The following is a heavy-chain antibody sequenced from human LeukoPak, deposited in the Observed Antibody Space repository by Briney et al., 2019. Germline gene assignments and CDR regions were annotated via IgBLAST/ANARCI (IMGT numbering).Heavy chain of an antibody. Sequence: PSETLSLTCTVSGGSISSYYWSWIRQPPGKGLEWIGYIYYSGSTYYNPSLKSRVTISVDTSKNQFSLKLSSVTAADTAVYYCARRQGYSYGLNWFDPWGQGTLVTVSS. CDR2: IYYSGST. CDR3: ARRQGYSYGLNWFDP. J-gene: IGHJ5*02. CDR1: GGSISSYY. V-gene: IGHV4-59*04. D-gene: IGHD5-18*01.